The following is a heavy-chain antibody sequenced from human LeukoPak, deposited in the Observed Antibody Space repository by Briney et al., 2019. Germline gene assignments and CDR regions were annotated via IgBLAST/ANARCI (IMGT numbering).Heavy chain of an antibody. D-gene: IGHD3-22*01. V-gene: IGHV4-34*01. Sequence: PSETLSLTCAVYGGSFSGYYWSWIRQPPGKGLEWIGEINHSGSTNYNPSLKSRVTISVDTSKNQFSLKLSSVTAADTAVYYCAKWGSYDSSGYSGWGQGTLVTVS. CDR3: AKWGSYDSSGYSG. CDR1: GGSFSGYY. J-gene: IGHJ4*02. CDR2: INHSGST.